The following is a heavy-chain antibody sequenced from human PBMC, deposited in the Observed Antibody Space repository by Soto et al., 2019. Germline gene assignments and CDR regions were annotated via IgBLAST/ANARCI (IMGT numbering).Heavy chain of an antibody. D-gene: IGHD2-2*01. V-gene: IGHV1-69*01. J-gene: IGHJ6*02. CDR1: GDTFSSYA. CDR3: ARSQGSSTSLEIYYYYYYGIDV. CDR2: VIPISGTA. Sequence: QVQLVQSGAEVKKPWSSVKVSCKAYGDTFSSYAISWVRQSPGQGLELMGGVIPISGTANYAQKFQGRVTITADEYTSTDYMELSSLRSEDTAVYYWARSQGSSTSLEIYYYYYYGIDVWGHGTTGTVSS.